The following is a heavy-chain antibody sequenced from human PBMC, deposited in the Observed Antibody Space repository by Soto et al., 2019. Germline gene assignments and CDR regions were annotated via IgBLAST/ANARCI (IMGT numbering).Heavy chain of an antibody. V-gene: IGHV3-53*01. CDR3: ARDRVESGYPEYFQH. CDR1: GFTVSSNY. CDR2: IYSGGST. J-gene: IGHJ1*01. Sequence: EVQLVESGGGLIQPGGSLRLSCAASGFTVSSNYMSWVRQAPGKGLEWVSVIYSGGSTYYADSVQGRFTISRDNSKNTMYLQMNSLRAEDTAVYYCARDRVESGYPEYFQHWGQGTLVTVYS. D-gene: IGHD3-22*01.